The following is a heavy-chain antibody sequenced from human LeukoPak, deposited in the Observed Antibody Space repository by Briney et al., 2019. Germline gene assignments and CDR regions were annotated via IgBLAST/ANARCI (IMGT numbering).Heavy chain of an antibody. V-gene: IGHV3-74*01. CDR1: GFTFSSYW. Sequence: GGSLRLSCAASGFTFSSYWMHWVREAPGKGLVWVSRIRSDGSSTTYVDSVKGRFTISRDNTKNTSYLQMNSLRADDTAVYYCARDDYNRHWGQGTLVTV. CDR3: ARDDYNRH. D-gene: IGHD4-11*01. J-gene: IGHJ4*02. CDR2: IRSDGSST.